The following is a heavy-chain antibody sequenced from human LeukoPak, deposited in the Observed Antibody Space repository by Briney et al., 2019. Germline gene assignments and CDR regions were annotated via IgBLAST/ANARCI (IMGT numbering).Heavy chain of an antibody. J-gene: IGHJ4*02. CDR2: IYYSGST. CDR3: ARARLAILDY. CDR1: GGSISSGDYY. D-gene: IGHD6-19*01. Sequence: SETLALTCTVSGGSISSGDYYWNWIRQPPGKGLEWIGYIYYSGSTYYNPSHKSRVTLSVDTSKNQFSLKLSSVTAADTAVYYCARARLAILDYWGQGTLVTVSS. V-gene: IGHV4-30-4*08.